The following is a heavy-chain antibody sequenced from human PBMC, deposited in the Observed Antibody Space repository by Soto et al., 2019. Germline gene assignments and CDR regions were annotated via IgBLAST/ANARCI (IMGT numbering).Heavy chain of an antibody. Sequence: GGSLRLSCAASGFTFSGYAMSWVRQAPGKGLEWVSAISGSGGSTYYADSVKGRFTISRDNSKNTLYLQMNSLRAEDTAVYYCAKDPGTTHYYYYGMDVWGQGTTVTVS. D-gene: IGHD1-7*01. CDR1: GFTFSGYA. CDR3: AKDPGTTHYYYYGMDV. J-gene: IGHJ6*02. V-gene: IGHV3-23*01. CDR2: ISGSGGST.